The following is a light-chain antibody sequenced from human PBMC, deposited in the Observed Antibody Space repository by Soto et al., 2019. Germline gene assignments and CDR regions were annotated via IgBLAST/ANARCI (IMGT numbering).Light chain of an antibody. Sequence: DIQMTQSPSSLSASVGDRVTITCRASQGISNYLAWYQQKPGKVPKLLIYAASTLQSGVPSRFSGSGSGTDFTLASSILQPEDVATYYGKNHNSAPFPFGGETDVEIK. CDR3: KNHNSAPFP. CDR2: AAS. CDR1: QGISNY. V-gene: IGKV1-27*01. J-gene: IGKJ4*01.